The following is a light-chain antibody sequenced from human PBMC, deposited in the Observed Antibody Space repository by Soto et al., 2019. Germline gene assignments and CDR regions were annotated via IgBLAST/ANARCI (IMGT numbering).Light chain of an antibody. V-gene: IGLV2-14*01. Sequence: QSVLTQPASVSGSPGQSITISCTGTSSDVGFYNYVSWYQQQHPGKAPKLMIYEVDNRPSGVSNRFSGSKSGNTASLTISGLGPEDEADYYCSSFTISSTLVFGGGTKLTVL. J-gene: IGLJ2*01. CDR2: EVD. CDR1: SSDVGFYNY. CDR3: SSFTISSTLV.